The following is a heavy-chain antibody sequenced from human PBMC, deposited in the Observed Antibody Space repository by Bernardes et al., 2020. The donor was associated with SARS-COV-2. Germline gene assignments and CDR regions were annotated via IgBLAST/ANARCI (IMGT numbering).Heavy chain of an antibody. J-gene: IGHJ3*02. Sequence: GESLKISCKASGYSFTTYWIAWVRQMPGKGLEFLGIIYPGDSDTRYSPSFQGQVTISADKSISTAYLQWSSLKASDTAMYYCARLSPYSYGYSGPFDIWGRGTMVTVSS. CDR1: GYSFTTYW. CDR2: IYPGDSDT. D-gene: IGHD5-18*01. CDR3: ARLSPYSYGYSGPFDI. V-gene: IGHV5-51*01.